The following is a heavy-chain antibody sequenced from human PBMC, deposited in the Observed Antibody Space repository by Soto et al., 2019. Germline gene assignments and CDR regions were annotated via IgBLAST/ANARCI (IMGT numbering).Heavy chain of an antibody. Sequence: EVQLVESGGGLVKPGGSLRLSCAAPGFTFSSYSMNWVRQAPGKGLEWVSSISSSSSYRYYADSVKGRFTISRANANNSLYLRMSILRAEDTAVYYCARDSRKGIDVWGQGTTVTVSS. CDR3: ARDSRKGIDV. CDR1: GFTFSSYS. J-gene: IGHJ6*02. V-gene: IGHV3-21*01. CDR2: ISSSSSYR.